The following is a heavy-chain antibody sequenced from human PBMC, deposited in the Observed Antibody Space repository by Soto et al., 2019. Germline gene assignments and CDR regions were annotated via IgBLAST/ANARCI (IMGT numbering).Heavy chain of an antibody. CDR3: ARADDYGDYVREGWFDP. CDR2: INHSGST. D-gene: IGHD4-17*01. V-gene: IGHV4-34*01. Sequence: QVQLQQWGAGLLKPSETLSLTCAVYGGSFSGYYWSWIRQPPGKGLEWIGKINHSGSTNYNPSLKSRVTTSVDTSKNQFSLKLSSVTAADTAVYYCARADDYGDYVREGWFDPWGQGTLVTVSS. CDR1: GGSFSGYY. J-gene: IGHJ5*02.